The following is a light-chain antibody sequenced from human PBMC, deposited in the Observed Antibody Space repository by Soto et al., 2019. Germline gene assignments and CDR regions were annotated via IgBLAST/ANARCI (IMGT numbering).Light chain of an antibody. Sequence: QSLLTQPPSVSGSPGQAITISCTGTSSDVGGYNYVSWYQHHPGKAPKLIIYDVSNRPSGVSIRFSASKSDNTASLTISGLQPEDEADYHCSSYTTSNTRQIVFGTGTKVTVL. CDR3: SSYTTSNTRQIV. CDR1: SSDVGGYNY. J-gene: IGLJ1*01. CDR2: DVS. V-gene: IGLV2-14*03.